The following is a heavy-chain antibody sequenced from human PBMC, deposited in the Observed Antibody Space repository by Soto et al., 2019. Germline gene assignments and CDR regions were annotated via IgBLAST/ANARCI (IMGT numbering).Heavy chain of an antibody. Sequence: PSETLSLTCTVSGGSISSYYWSWIRQPPGKGLEWIGYIYYSGSTNYNPSLKSRVTISVDTSKNHFSLKLRSVTAGDTAIYFCARLRRGYCSAGSCYSLDYWGQGTLVTVSS. J-gene: IGHJ4*02. CDR2: IYYSGST. V-gene: IGHV4-59*08. CDR1: GGSISSYY. D-gene: IGHD2-15*01. CDR3: ARLRRGYCSAGSCYSLDY.